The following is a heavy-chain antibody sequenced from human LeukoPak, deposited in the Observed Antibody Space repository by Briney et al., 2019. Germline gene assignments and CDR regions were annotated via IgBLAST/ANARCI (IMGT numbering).Heavy chain of an antibody. J-gene: IGHJ4*02. Sequence: GGSLRLSCAASGFTFSNYSMNWVRQAPGKGLEWVSAISGSGGSTYYADSVKGRFTISRDNSKNTLYLQMNSLRAEDTAVYYCAKDKTVTLFDYWGQGTLVTVSS. CDR1: GFTFSNYS. V-gene: IGHV3-23*01. CDR2: ISGSGGST. D-gene: IGHD4-17*01. CDR3: AKDKTVTLFDY.